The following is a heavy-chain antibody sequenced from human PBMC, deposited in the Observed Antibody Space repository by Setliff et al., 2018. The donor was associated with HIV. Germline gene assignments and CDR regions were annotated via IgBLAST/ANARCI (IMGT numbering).Heavy chain of an antibody. CDR3: ARSVWAVVVPTDPAVDAFAI. V-gene: IGHV1-69*06. D-gene: IGHD2-2*01. CDR2: IIPIFGTP. CDR1: GGTFSSYA. J-gene: IGHJ3*02. Sequence: SVKVSCKASGGTFSSYAISWVRQAPGQGLEWMGRIIPIFGTPNYALKFQGRVTITADKSTSTVYLDLRSLTSGDTAMYYCARSVWAVVVPTDPAVDAFAIWGQGTMVTVSS.